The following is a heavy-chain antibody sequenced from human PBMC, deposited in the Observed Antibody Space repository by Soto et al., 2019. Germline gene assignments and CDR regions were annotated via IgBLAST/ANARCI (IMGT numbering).Heavy chain of an antibody. CDR3: TTQDFWSGYSPFDY. CDR2: IKSKTDGGTT. CDR1: GFTFSNAW. V-gene: IGHV3-15*01. Sequence: PGGSLRLSCAASGFTFSNAWMSWVRQAPGKGLEWVGRIKSKTDGGTTDYAAPVKGRFTISRDDSKNTLYLQMNSLKTEDTAVYYCTTQDFWSGYSPFDYWGQGTLVTVSS. D-gene: IGHD3-3*01. J-gene: IGHJ4*02.